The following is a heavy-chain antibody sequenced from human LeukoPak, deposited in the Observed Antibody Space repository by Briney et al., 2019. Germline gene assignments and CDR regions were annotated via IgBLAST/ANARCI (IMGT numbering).Heavy chain of an antibody. V-gene: IGHV1-69*06. Sequence: GSSVKVSCKASGGTFRSYAISWVRQAPGQGLEWMGGIIPIFGTANYAQKFQGRVTITADKSTSTAYMELSSLRSEDTAVYYCAGRRNYYGSGSHFDYWGHGALGTVSS. CDR1: GGTFRSYA. CDR2: IIPIFGTA. D-gene: IGHD3-10*01. CDR3: AGRRNYYGSGSHFDY. J-gene: IGHJ4*01.